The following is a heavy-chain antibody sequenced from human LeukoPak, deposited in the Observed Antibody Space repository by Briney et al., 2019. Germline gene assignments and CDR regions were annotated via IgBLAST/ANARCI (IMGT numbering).Heavy chain of an antibody. V-gene: IGHV4-59*11. CDR3: ARFSSDCSTASCYLTY. CDR1: GDSLRGHY. D-gene: IGHD2-2*01. J-gene: IGHJ4*02. CDR2: IYYTGTT. Sequence: SETLSLTCTVSGDSLRGHYWSWIRQPPGKGLELIGHIYYTGTTYYTPSLTSRVTISLDTSRNQFSLYVTSVTAADTAVYYCARFSSDCSTASCYLTYWGQGTLVTVSS.